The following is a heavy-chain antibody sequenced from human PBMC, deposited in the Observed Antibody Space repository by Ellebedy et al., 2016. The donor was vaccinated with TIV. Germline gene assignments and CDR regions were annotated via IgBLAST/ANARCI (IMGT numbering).Heavy chain of an antibody. CDR2: VSHDGSAK. CDR3: AKDRGPEFASGSSAFDY. V-gene: IGHV3-30*18. D-gene: IGHD3-10*01. J-gene: IGHJ4*02. CDR1: GFPFRTYG. Sequence: GGSLRLSCAASGFPFRTYGMHWVRQAPGKGLDWVAVVSHDGSAKYYAESVRGRFTISRDNSKSILYLQMNSLRAEDTAVYFCAKDRGPEFASGSSAFDYWGQGIPVTASS.